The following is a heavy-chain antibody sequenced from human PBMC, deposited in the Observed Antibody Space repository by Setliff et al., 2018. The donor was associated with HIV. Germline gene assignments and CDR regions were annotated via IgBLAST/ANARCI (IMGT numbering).Heavy chain of an antibody. V-gene: IGHV1-3*01. Sequence: ASVKVSCKASGYTFTSFAIHWVRQAPGHGLEWMGWINAGNGNTKYSQKFQGRVTITRDTSASTAYMELSSLRSEDTAVYYCARGWGRRTLYSGSYYVPWGQGTLVTVSS. J-gene: IGHJ4*02. CDR3: ARGWGRRTLYSGSYYVP. D-gene: IGHD1-26*01. CDR2: INAGNGNT. CDR1: GYTFTSFA.